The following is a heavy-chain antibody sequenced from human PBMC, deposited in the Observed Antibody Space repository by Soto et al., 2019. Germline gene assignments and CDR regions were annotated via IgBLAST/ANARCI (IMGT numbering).Heavy chain of an antibody. CDR3: ARGSNWNSNWFDP. Sequence: QVQLVQSGAEVKRPGASVKVSRKTSGYTFTNYYIHWVRQAPGQGLEWMGWINPNSGGTNFAQKFQGRVTMTRDTSINTAYMQLSSLSSDDTAVYYCARGSNWNSNWFDPWGQGTLVTVSS. J-gene: IGHJ5*02. CDR2: INPNSGGT. D-gene: IGHD1-1*01. V-gene: IGHV1-2*02. CDR1: GYTFTNYY.